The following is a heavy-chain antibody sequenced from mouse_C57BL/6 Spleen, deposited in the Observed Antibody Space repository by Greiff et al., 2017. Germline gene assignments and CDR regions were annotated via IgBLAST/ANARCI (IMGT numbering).Heavy chain of an antibody. V-gene: IGHV2-2*01. Sequence: QVQLKESGPGLVQPSQSLSITCTVSGFSLTSYGVHWVRQSPGKGLEWLGVIWSGGSTDYNAAFISRLSISKDNSKSQVFFKMNSLQADDTAIYYCASSPGRDTYAMDYWGQGTSVTVSS. CDR3: ASSPGRDTYAMDY. J-gene: IGHJ4*01. D-gene: IGHD1-1*02. CDR1: GFSLTSYG. CDR2: IWSGGST.